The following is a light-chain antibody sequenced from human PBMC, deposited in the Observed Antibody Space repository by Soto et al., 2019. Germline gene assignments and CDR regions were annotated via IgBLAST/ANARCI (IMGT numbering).Light chain of an antibody. V-gene: IGKV1-39*01. CDR3: HQSYSTPWT. CDR1: QSISTY. Sequence: DIQMTQSPSSLSASVGDRVTITCRASQSISTYLNWYQHKPGKAPKLLIYDASTLQSGVPLRFSGSGSGTDFALTISSLQPEDFAIYYCHQSYSTPWTFGQETKVEVK. J-gene: IGKJ1*01. CDR2: DAS.